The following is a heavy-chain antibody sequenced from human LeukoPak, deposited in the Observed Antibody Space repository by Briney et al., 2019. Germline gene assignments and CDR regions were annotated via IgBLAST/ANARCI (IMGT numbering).Heavy chain of an antibody. J-gene: IGHJ3*02. CDR2: ISAYNGNT. D-gene: IGHD5-18*01. CDR1: GYTFTSYG. Sequence: ASVKVSCKASGYTFTSYGISGVRQAPGQGLEWMGWISAYNGNTNYAQKLQGRVTMTTDTSTSTAYMELRSLRSDDAAVYYCARDTAMGSNDAFDIWGQGTMVTVSS. CDR3: ARDTAMGSNDAFDI. V-gene: IGHV1-18*01.